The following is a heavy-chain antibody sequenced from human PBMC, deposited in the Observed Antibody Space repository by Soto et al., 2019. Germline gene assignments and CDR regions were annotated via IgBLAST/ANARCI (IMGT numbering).Heavy chain of an antibody. CDR3: AKTESFNGYYNAFDY. CDR2: ISGGGGST. V-gene: IGHV3-23*01. Sequence: GGSLRLSCAASGFSFSGYAVTWVRQAPGKGLEWVSAISGGGGSTYYADSVRGRFTVSRDNSKNTLHLQMNSLRAEDTAVYYCAKTESFNGYYNAFDYWGRGTQVTVSS. D-gene: IGHD3-9*01. CDR1: GFSFSGYA. J-gene: IGHJ4*02.